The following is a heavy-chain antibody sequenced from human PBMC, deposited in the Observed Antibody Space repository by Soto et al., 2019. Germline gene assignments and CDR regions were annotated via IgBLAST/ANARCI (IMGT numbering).Heavy chain of an antibody. CDR1: YESFSGYF. V-gene: IGHV4-34*01. CDR2: TTHTGRT. D-gene: IGHD5-12*01. J-gene: IGHJ4*02. CDR3: ASARGYVYGRLDY. Sequence: PSETLSLTCPVYYESFSGYFCSWIRQPPGKGLEWLGETTHTGRTNYNPSLKSRVTISLDTSKNQFSLKLSFVTAADTAVYYCASARGYVYGRLDYWGQG.